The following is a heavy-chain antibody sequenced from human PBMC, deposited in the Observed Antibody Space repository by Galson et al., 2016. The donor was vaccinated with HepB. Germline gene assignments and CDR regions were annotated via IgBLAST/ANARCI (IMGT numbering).Heavy chain of an antibody. J-gene: IGHJ4*02. CDR3: ARDREEDWDSYGYYYIGDY. D-gene: IGHD5-18*01. CDR1: GFTFSLYA. CDR2: IHTTTGNI. V-gene: IGHV3-48*02. Sequence: SLRLSCAASGFTFSLYAMNWVRQAPGKGPEWVSYIHTTTGNIYYADSVKGRFTISRDNAKNSLYLQMNSLTDEDKAVYYCARDREEDWDSYGYYYIGDYWGQGTLVTVSS.